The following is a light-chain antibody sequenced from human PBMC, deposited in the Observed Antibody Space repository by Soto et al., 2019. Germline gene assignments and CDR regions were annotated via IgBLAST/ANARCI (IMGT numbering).Light chain of an antibody. Sequence: QSVLTQPPSVSGAPGQRVTISCTGSSSNIGAGYDVHWYQQLPGTAPKLLIYGNSNRPSGVPDRFSGSKSGTSASLAITGLQAEDEADYYCPSYASSLRAWVFGGGTQLTVL. V-gene: IGLV1-40*01. CDR1: SSNIGAGYD. CDR2: GNS. CDR3: PSYASSLRAWV. J-gene: IGLJ3*02.